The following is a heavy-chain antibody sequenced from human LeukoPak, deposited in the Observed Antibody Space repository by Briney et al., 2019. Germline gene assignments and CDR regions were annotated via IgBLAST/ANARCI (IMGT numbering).Heavy chain of an antibody. CDR2: IYTSGST. V-gene: IGHV4-38-2*01. Sequence: PSETLSLTCAVSGYSISSGYYWGWIRQPAGKGLEWIGRIYTSGSTNYNPSLKSRVTISVDTSKNQFSLKLSSVTAADTAVYYCARSERHYYYYYMDVWGEGTTVTVSS. J-gene: IGHJ6*03. CDR3: ARSERHYYYYYMDV. CDR1: GYSISSGYY.